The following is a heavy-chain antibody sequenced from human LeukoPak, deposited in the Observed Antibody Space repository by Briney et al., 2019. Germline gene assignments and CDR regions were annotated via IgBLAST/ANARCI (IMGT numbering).Heavy chain of an antibody. J-gene: IGHJ4*02. CDR2: IGTYGGDT. V-gene: IGHV1-18*01. CDR1: TSR. CDR3: ARVSSGYDLGEFDY. Sequence: ASVKVSCKATSRISWVRQAPGQGLEWMGWIGTYGGDTYYAQKFQGRITVTTDTSTSTVYMELRNLRSDDTAVYYCARVSSGYDLGEFDYWGQGTLVTVSS. D-gene: IGHD5-12*01.